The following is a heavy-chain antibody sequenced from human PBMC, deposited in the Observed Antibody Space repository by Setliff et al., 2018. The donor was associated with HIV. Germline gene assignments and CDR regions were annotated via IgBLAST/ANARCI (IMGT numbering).Heavy chain of an antibody. V-gene: IGHV3-7*01. D-gene: IGHD7-27*01. Sequence: GGSLRLSCATSGFTFSNFWMTWVRQAPGKGLEWVANIKEDGSETFYVDSVKGRFTMSRDNAKNLVYLEMNSLKVEDTAVYYCARVTVDWGFGNAFDIWGQGTMVTVS. J-gene: IGHJ3*02. CDR3: ARVTVDWGFGNAFDI. CDR2: IKEDGSET. CDR1: GFTFSNFW.